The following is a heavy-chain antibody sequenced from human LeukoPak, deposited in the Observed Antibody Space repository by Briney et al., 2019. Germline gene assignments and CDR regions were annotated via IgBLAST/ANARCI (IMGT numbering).Heavy chain of an antibody. D-gene: IGHD6-19*01. CDR2: IYYSGST. Sequence: PSETLSLTCTVSGASVSSGSYYWSWIRQPPGKGLECIGYIYYSGSTNYNPSLKSRVTMSVDTSKNQFSLKLSSVTAADTAVYYCARIDRAVAGTIDYWGQGTLVTVSS. V-gene: IGHV4-61*01. CDR3: ARIDRAVAGTIDY. CDR1: GASVSSGSYY. J-gene: IGHJ4*02.